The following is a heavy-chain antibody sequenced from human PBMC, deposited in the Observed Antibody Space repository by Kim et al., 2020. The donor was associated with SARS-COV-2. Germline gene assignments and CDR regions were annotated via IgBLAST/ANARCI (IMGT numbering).Heavy chain of an antibody. J-gene: IGHJ4*02. CDR1: GGSFSGYY. V-gene: IGHV4-34*01. Sequence: SETLSLTCAVYGGSFSGYYWSWIRQPPGKGLEWIGEINHSGSTNYNPSLKSRVTISVDTSKNQFSLKLSSVTAADTAVYYCARGLTLSYGYLHSGSYLDYWGQGTLVTVSS. CDR3: ARGLTLSYGYLHSGSYLDY. CDR2: INHSGST. D-gene: IGHD5-18*01.